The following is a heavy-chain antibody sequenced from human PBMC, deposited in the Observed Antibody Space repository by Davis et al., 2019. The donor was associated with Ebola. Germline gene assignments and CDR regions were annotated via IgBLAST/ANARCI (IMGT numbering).Heavy chain of an antibody. D-gene: IGHD3-16*01. V-gene: IGHV3-7*03. Sequence: PGGSLRLSCAASGFSFSSHWMSWVRQAPGKGLEWVANIRQDGSEKHYVDSVKGRFTIPRDNAKNSLYLQMNSLRAEDTAVYYCAREAVWRFDPWGQGTLVTVSS. CDR2: IRQDGSEK. CDR1: GFSFSSHW. J-gene: IGHJ5*02. CDR3: AREAVWRFDP.